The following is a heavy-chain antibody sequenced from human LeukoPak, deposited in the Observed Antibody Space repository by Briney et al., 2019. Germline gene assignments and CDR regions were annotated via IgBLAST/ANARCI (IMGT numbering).Heavy chain of an antibody. V-gene: IGHV1-2*02. D-gene: IGHD2-2*01. Sequence: ASVKVSCKASGGTFSSYAISWVRQAPGQGLEWMGWINPNSGGTNYAQKFQGRVTMTRDTSISTAYMELSRLRSDDTAVCYCARARRYQLLSWFDPWGQGTLVTVSP. CDR1: GGTFSSYA. CDR2: INPNSGGT. J-gene: IGHJ5*02. CDR3: ARARRYQLLSWFDP.